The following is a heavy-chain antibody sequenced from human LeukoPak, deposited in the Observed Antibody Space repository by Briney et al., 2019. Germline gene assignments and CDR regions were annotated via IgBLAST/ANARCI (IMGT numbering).Heavy chain of an antibody. CDR3: ASAENTGYYSY. Sequence: GGSLRLSCAASGFTFSTYATHWVRQAPGKGLEYVSAITDNGRFTYYANSVKGRFTISRDNSKNTLFLQMDSLRPEDMALYYCASAENTGYYSYWGQGTLVTVSS. CDR2: ITDNGRFT. J-gene: IGHJ4*02. D-gene: IGHD5-12*01. V-gene: IGHV3-64*01. CDR1: GFTFSTYA.